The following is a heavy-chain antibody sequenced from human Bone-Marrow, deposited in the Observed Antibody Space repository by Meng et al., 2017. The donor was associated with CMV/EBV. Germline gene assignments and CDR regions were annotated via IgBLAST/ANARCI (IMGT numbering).Heavy chain of an antibody. D-gene: IGHD5-12*01. CDR3: ARGRGYSGYDVG. V-gene: IGHV1-46*01. CDR1: GYTFTSYY. CDR2: INPSGGST. Sequence: ASVKVSCKASGYTFTSYYMHWVRQAPGQGLEWMGIINPSGGSTSYAQKFQGRVTMTRDTSTSTVYMELSSVTAADTAVYYCARGRGYSGYDVGWGQGPLVTCSS. J-gene: IGHJ4*02.